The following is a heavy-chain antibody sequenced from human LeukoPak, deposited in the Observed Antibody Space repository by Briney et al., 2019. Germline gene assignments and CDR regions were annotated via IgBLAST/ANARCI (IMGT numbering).Heavy chain of an antibody. Sequence: GGSLRLSCAASGFTFSSFAMNWVRQAPGKRPEWVANIKENGSEKYYVDSVKGRFTISRDNAKNSLYLQMNSLRAEDTAVYYCARYTSMSAPGWFDSWGQGTLVTVSS. J-gene: IGHJ5*01. D-gene: IGHD5-18*01. CDR1: GFTFSSFA. CDR2: IKENGSEK. CDR3: ARYTSMSAPGWFDS. V-gene: IGHV3-7*01.